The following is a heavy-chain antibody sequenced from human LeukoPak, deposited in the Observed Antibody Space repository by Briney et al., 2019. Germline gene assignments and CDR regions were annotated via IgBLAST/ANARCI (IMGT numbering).Heavy chain of an antibody. D-gene: IGHD4-23*01. J-gene: IGHJ4*02. CDR1: GFTFSSYG. Sequence: PGGSLRLSCAASGFTFSSYGMHWVRQAPGKGLEWVAVISYDGSNKYYADSVKGRFTISRDNAKSTLYLQMNSLRAEDTAVYYCARDLDFGGYSNFDYWGQGTLVTVSS. CDR3: ARDLDFGGYSNFDY. CDR2: ISYDGSNK. V-gene: IGHV3-30*03.